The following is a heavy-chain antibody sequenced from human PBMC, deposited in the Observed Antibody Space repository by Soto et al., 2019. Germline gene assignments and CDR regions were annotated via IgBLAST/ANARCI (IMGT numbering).Heavy chain of an antibody. CDR3: ARDGQLLVPQDY. J-gene: IGHJ4*02. Sequence: EVQLVESGGHLVQPGGSLRLSCAASGFTFSSYWMHWVRQAPGKGLVWVSGINYDGSDTIYADSAKGRFTISRDNARNTLYLQMNSLRAEDTAVYYCARDGQLLVPQDYWGQGTLVTVSS. CDR2: INYDGSDT. D-gene: IGHD6-13*01. CDR1: GFTFSSYW. V-gene: IGHV3-74*01.